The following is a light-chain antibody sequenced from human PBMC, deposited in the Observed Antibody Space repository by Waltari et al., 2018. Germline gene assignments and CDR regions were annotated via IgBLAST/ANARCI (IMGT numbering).Light chain of an antibody. J-gene: IGLJ1*01. CDR3: AAWDDSLSGYV. CDR1: SSNSRNNA. CDR2: YDD. V-gene: IGLV1-36*01. Sequence: QSVLTQPPSVSEAPRQRVTISCSGSSSNSRNNAVNWYQQLPGKAPKLLIYYDDLLPSGVSDRFSGSKSGTSASLAISGLQSEDEAEYYCAAWDDSLSGYVFGTGTKVTVL.